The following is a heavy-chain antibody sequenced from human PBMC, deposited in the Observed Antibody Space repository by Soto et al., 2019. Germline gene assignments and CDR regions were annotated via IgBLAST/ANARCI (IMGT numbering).Heavy chain of an antibody. CDR3: ARDGRDTAMVTIDY. CDR1: EFTFSSYS. J-gene: IGHJ4*02. Sequence: GGSLRLSCAASEFTFSSYSMNWVRQAPGKGLEWVSSISSSSSYIYYADSVKGRFTISRDNAKNSLYLQMNSLRAEDTAVYYCARDGRDTAMVTIDYWGQGTLVTVSS. V-gene: IGHV3-21*01. CDR2: ISSSSSYI. D-gene: IGHD5-18*01.